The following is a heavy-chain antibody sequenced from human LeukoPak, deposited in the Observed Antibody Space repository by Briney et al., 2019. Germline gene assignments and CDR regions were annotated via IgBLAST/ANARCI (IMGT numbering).Heavy chain of an antibody. CDR3: ARVVSPRKGQGAFDI. D-gene: IGHD2-21*01. J-gene: IGHJ3*02. V-gene: IGHV1-69*13. CDR1: GGTFISYA. CDR2: IIPIFGTA. Sequence: GASVKVSCKASGGTFISYAISWVRQAPGQGLEWMGGIIPIFGTANYAQKFQGRVTITADESTSTAYMELSSLRSEDTAVYYCARVVSPRKGQGAFDIWGQGTMVTVSS.